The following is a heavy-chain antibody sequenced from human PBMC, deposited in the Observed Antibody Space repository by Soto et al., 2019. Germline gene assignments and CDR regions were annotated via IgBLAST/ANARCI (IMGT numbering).Heavy chain of an antibody. V-gene: IGHV3-23*01. Sequence: SLRPSCAPPGFTFTTDAMSWVRQAPGKGLEWVSAISGTGGTTNYADSVTGRFTISRDNAKNTLYLQMNSLRAEDTAVYYCGRVPAAAAGIGIDHWGQ. CDR2: ISGTGGTT. D-gene: IGHD6-13*01. CDR3: GRVPAAAAGIGIDH. CDR1: GFTFTTDA. J-gene: IGHJ4*02.